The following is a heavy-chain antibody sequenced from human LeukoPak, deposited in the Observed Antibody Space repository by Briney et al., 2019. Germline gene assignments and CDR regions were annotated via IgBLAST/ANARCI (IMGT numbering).Heavy chain of an antibody. Sequence: ASVKVSCKASGYTFTSYGISWVRQAPGQGLEWMGWISAYNGNTNYAQKLQGRVTMTTDTSTSTAYMELRSLRSEDTAVHYCAREEYYYDSSGSPYYFDYWGQGTLVTVSS. CDR2: ISAYNGNT. V-gene: IGHV1-18*01. CDR1: GYTFTSYG. CDR3: AREEYYYDSSGSPYYFDY. J-gene: IGHJ4*02. D-gene: IGHD3-22*01.